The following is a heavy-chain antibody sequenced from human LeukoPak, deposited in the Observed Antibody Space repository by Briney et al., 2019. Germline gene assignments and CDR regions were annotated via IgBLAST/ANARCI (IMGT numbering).Heavy chain of an antibody. J-gene: IGHJ4*02. D-gene: IGHD6-13*01. CDR1: GGTFSSYA. Sequence: SVTVSCKASGGTFSSYAISWVRQAPGQGIEWMGRIIPILGIANYAQKFQGRVTITADKATSTAYMELSSLRSEDTAVYYCARDGSGIAAAGKHYWGQGTLVTVSS. CDR2: IIPILGIA. CDR3: ARDGSGIAAAGKHY. V-gene: IGHV1-69*04.